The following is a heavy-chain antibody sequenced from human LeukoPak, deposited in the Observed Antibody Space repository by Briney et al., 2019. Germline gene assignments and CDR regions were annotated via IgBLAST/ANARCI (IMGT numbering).Heavy chain of an antibody. Sequence: GGSLRLSRAASGFTFDDYTMHWVRQAPGKGLEWVSLISWDGGSTYYADSVKGRFTISRDNSKNSLYLQMNSLRTEDTALYYCATGGWTKRGVFDYWGQGTLVTVSS. CDR1: GFTFDDYT. CDR3: ATGGWTKRGVFDY. CDR2: ISWDGGST. V-gene: IGHV3-43*01. D-gene: IGHD2-15*01. J-gene: IGHJ4*02.